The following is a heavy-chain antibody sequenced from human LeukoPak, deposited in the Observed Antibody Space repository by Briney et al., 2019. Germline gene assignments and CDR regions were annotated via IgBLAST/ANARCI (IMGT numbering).Heavy chain of an antibody. V-gene: IGHV4-59*01. CDR2: IYYSGSA. CDR3: ARAGGYYDILTGYLNVDAFDI. CDR1: GGSISSYY. J-gene: IGHJ3*02. D-gene: IGHD3-9*01. Sequence: PSETLSLTCTVSGGSISSYYWSWIRQPPGKGLEWMAYIYYSGSANYNPSLKSRVTISVDPSKNQFSRKLSSVTAADTAGYYCARAGGYYDILTGYLNVDAFDIWGQGTMVSVS.